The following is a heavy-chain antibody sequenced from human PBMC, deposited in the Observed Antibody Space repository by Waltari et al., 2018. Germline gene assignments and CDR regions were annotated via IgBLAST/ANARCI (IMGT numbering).Heavy chain of an antibody. CDR2: IYTSGST. CDR3: ARVLGYQLLHQDWFDP. V-gene: IGHV4-61*02. Sequence: QVQLQESGPGLVKPSQTLSLTCPVSGGSLSSGSYYWSWIRQPAGKGLEWIGRIYTSGSTNYNPSLKSRVTMSVDTSKNQFSLKLSSVTAADTAVYYCARVLGYQLLHQDWFDPWGQGTLVTVSS. D-gene: IGHD2-2*02. CDR1: GGSLSSGSYY. J-gene: IGHJ5*02.